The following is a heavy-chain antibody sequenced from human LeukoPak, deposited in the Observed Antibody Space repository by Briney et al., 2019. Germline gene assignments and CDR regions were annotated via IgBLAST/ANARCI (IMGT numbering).Heavy chain of an antibody. CDR1: GGTFSIYA. CDR2: IIPIFGTA. J-gene: IGHJ4*02. V-gene: IGHV1-69*13. D-gene: IGHD3-22*01. CDR3: ASPYYYDSSGYFY. Sequence: ASVKVSFKASGGTFSIYAISWVRQAPGQGLEWMGGIIPIFGTANCAQKFQGRVTITADESTSTAYMELSSLRSEDTAVYYCASPYYYDSSGYFYWGQGTLVTVSS.